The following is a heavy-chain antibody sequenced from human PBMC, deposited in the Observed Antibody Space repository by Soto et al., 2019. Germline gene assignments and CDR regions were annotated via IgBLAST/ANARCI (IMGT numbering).Heavy chain of an antibody. CDR1: GFSLSSSGVG. V-gene: IGHV2-5*01. CDR2: IRWTDDK. CDR3: AQRPWGGGVTFDY. Sequence: QITLKESGPTMVKPTQTLTLTCIFSGFSLSSSGVGVGWIRQPPGKALEWLALIRWTDDKFYSPSLERRLTNPKDTPKNQGVLTMTNMDPVDTAKYYCAQRPWGGGVTFDYWGQGILVTVSS. J-gene: IGHJ4*02. D-gene: IGHD3-16*01.